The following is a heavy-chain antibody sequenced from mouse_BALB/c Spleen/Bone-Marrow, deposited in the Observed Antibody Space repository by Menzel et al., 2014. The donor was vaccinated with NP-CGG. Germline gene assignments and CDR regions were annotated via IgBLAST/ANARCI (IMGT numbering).Heavy chain of an antibody. CDR1: GFTFNRYV. J-gene: IGHJ4*01. V-gene: IGHV5-9-3*01. CDR2: ISVGGSYS. D-gene: IGHD2-1*01. CDR3: ARRGYGNHGYYAMDY. Sequence: EVQLQESGGGLVKPGGSLKLSCAATGFTFNRYVMSWVRQTPEKRLEWVASISVGGSYSYYPDSVEGRFTISRDNAKNSLYLQMSSLRSEDTAMFYCARRGYGNHGYYAMDYWGQGTSATVSS.